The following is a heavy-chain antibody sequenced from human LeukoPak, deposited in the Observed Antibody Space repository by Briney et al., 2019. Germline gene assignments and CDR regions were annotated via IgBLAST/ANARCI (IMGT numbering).Heavy chain of an antibody. CDR2: IKQDGSEK. CDR1: GFTFGDYA. D-gene: IGHD3-10*01. J-gene: IGHJ4*02. Sequence: PWGSLRLSCTASGFTFGDYAMTWVRQAPGKGLEWVANIKQDGSEKYYVDSVKGRFTISRDNAKNSLYLQMNSLRAEDTAVYYCATSSGFEDYWGQGALVTVSS. V-gene: IGHV3-7*01. CDR3: ATSSGFEDY.